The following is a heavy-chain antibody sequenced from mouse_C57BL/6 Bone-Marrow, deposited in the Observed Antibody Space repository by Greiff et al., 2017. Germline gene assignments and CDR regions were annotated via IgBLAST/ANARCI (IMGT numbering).Heavy chain of an antibody. V-gene: IGHV1-50*01. CDR2: IDPSDSSP. J-gene: IGHJ3*01. CDR3: ARWAYEGFAY. Sequence: VQLQQPGAELVKPGASVKLSCKASGYTFTSYWMQWVKQRPGQGLEWIGEIDPSDSSPNYNPKFKGKATLTVDTSSCPAYMQLSGLTSEDSAVYYCARWAYEGFAYGGQGTLVTVSA. D-gene: IGHD2-3*01. CDR1: GYTFTSYW.